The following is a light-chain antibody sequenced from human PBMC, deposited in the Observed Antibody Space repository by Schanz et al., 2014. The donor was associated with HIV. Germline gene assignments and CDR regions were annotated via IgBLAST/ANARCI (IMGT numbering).Light chain of an antibody. J-gene: IGLJ1*01. V-gene: IGLV2-14*01. CDR3: TSYTSSSSLYV. CDR2: DVD. CDR1: SSDVGGYKY. Sequence: QSALTQPASVSGSPGQSITISCTGTSSDVGGYKYVSWYQQYPGKAPKLIIFDVDNRPSGVSNRFSGSKSGNTASLTISGLQPEDEADYYCTSYTSSSSLYVFGTGTKLTV.